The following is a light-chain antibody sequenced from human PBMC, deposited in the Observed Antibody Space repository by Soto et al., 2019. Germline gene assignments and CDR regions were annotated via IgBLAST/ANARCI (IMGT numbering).Light chain of an antibody. CDR1: SGHRSYI. V-gene: IGLV4-60*03. CDR3: ETWDSDTRV. Sequence: QPVLTQSSSASASLGSSVSLACTLNSGHRSYIIAWHQQQPGKAPRYLMKLESSGTYNKGSGVPDRFSGSSSGADRYLIISNLQSGDEADYYCETWDSDTRVFGGGTKLTVL. J-gene: IGLJ2*01. CDR2: LESSGTY.